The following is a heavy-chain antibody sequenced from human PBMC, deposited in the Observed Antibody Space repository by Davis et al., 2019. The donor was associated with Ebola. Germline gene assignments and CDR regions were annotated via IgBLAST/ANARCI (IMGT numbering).Heavy chain of an antibody. Sequence: MPSETLSLTCTVSGDSINSYYWSWIRQPPGKGLEWIGYISNSGTTDYNPSLKSRVTISVDTSKNQFSLKLSSVTAADTAVYYCARGFAESAGSFSGFDYWGQGTLVTVSS. CDR3: ARGFAESAGSFSGFDY. CDR2: ISNSGTT. CDR1: GDSINSYY. V-gene: IGHV4-59*12. J-gene: IGHJ4*02. D-gene: IGHD2-15*01.